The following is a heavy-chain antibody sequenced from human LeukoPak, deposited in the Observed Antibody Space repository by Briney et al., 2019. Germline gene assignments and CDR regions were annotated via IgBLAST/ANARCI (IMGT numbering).Heavy chain of an antibody. CDR3: AREARTRFNP. CDR2: ISWNSGTI. Sequence: GGSLRLSCAASGFTFDDYAMHWVRQAPGKGLEWVSGISWNSGTIGYADSVRGRFTISRDNAKNSLYLQMNSLRAEDTAVYYCAREARTRFNPWGQGTLVAVSS. J-gene: IGHJ5*02. CDR1: GFTFDDYA. V-gene: IGHV3-9*01.